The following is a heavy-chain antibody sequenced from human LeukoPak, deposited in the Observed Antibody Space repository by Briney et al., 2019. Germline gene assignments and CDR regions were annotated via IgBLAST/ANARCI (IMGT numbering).Heavy chain of an antibody. V-gene: IGHV3-30*14. CDR3: ARDVWELGNMAPYGMDV. J-gene: IGHJ6*02. CDR2: ISYDGSNK. CDR1: GFTFSSYA. Sequence: GGSLRLSCAASGFTFSSYAMHWVRQAPGKGLEWVAVISYDGSNKYYADSVKGRFTISRDRSFVYLQMRSLRVEDTAVYYCARDVWELGNMAPYGMDVWGQGTTVTVSS. D-gene: IGHD1-26*01.